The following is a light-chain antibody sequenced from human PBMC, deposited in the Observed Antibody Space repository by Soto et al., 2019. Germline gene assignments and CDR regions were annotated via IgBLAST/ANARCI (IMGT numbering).Light chain of an antibody. CDR2: DVS. V-gene: IGLV2-11*01. CDR1: SSDVGGYNY. J-gene: IGLJ1*01. CDR3: CSYEGSYTDV. Sequence: QSVLTQPRSVSGSPGQSVTISCTGTSSDVGGYNYVSWYQQHPNKAPKLMIYDVSKRPSGVTDRFSGSKSGNTASLTISRLQTEEEADYYCCSYEGSYTDVVGTENKVTV.